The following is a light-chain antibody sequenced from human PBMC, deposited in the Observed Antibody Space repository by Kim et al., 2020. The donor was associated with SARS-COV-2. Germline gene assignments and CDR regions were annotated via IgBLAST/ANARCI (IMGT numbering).Light chain of an antibody. Sequence: GQSLTISCTGTSSDVGGYNSVSWYQQHPGKAPKLMIYDVSNRPSGVSNRFSGSKSGNTASLTISGLQAEDEADYYCSSYTSSSTWVFGGGTQLTVL. V-gene: IGLV2-14*03. CDR3: SSYTSSSTWV. J-gene: IGLJ3*02. CDR2: DVS. CDR1: SSDVGGYNS.